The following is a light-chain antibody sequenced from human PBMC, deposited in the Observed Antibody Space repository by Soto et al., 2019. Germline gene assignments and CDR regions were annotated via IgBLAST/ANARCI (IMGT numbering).Light chain of an antibody. CDR2: KTS. CDR3: KQYSSYSVFT. Sequence: DNQMTQSPSTLLTSVGDTVIITCRATQGIVVWLAWYLQKQAKAPKLLIYKTSTLESGVQSRFSCSGSGTAFTLTLSCLQPDDLATYYCKQYSSYSVFTFRHGTKVDIK. J-gene: IGKJ3*01. CDR1: QGIVVW. V-gene: IGKV1-5*03.